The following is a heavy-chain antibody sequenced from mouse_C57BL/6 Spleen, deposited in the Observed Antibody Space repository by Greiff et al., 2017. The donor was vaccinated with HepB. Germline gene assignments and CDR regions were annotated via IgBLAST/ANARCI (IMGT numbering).Heavy chain of an antibody. Sequence: DVQLQESGPGLVKPSQSLSLTCSVTGYSITSGYYWNWIRQFPGNKLEWMGYISYDGSNNYNPSLKNRISITRDTSKNQLFLKLNSVTTEDTATYYCARDQGTGTNWFAYWGQGTLVTVSA. CDR1: GYSITSGYY. CDR2: ISYDGSN. CDR3: ARDQGTGTNWFAY. J-gene: IGHJ3*01. D-gene: IGHD4-1*01. V-gene: IGHV3-6*01.